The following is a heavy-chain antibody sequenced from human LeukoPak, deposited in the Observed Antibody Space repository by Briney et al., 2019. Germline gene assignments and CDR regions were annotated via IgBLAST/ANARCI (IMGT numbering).Heavy chain of an antibody. Sequence: GGSLRLSCTASGFTFSNYAMHWVRQAPGKGLQWVAIISYDGDKKEYTDSVKGRLTISRDNSKNTLSLQMNSLRAEDTAVYYCARDASWNDGRGLDDWGQGTLVTVS. J-gene: IGHJ4*02. D-gene: IGHD1-1*01. CDR2: ISYDGDKK. CDR3: ARDASWNDGRGLDD. V-gene: IGHV3-30-3*01. CDR1: GFTFSNYA.